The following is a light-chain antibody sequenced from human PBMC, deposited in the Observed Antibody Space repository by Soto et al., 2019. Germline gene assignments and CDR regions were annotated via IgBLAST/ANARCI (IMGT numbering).Light chain of an antibody. CDR1: QDISTY. CDR2: TVP. J-gene: IGKJ2*01. V-gene: IGKV1-33*01. Sequence: DIQMTQSPSSLSASLGDRVTITCRASQDISTYLNWYQQKPGKAPNLLIYTVPNLETGVPSRSSGSGSGTVFTLTISALQPEDIATYYCQQYNSLPYTFGQGTRLEIE. CDR3: QQYNSLPYT.